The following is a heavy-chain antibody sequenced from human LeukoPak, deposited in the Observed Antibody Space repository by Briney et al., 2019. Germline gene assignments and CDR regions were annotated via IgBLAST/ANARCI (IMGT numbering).Heavy chain of an antibody. D-gene: IGHD4-17*01. CDR1: GGSISSGGYY. CDR2: IYYSGST. J-gene: IGHJ4*02. CDR3: ARDTHGDYKYYFDY. V-gene: IGHV4-31*03. Sequence: SQTLSLTCTVSGGSISSGGYYWSWIRQHPGKGLEWIGYIYYSGSTYYNPSLKSRVTISVDTSKNQFSLKLSSVTAADTAVYYCARDTHGDYKYYFDYWGQGTLVTVSS.